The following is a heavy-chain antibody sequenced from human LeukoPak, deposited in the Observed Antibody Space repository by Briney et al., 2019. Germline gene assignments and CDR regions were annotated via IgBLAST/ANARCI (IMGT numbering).Heavy chain of an antibody. CDR1: GFTFRSYN. V-gene: IGHV3-48*01. Sequence: GGSLRLSCAASGFTFRSYNMNWVRQAPGKGLEWVSYIVSSSSTIYYADSVKGRFTISRDNAENSLYLQMNSLRAEDTAVYYCVRLATATTIVFDYWGQGTLVTVSS. CDR3: VRLATATTIVFDY. J-gene: IGHJ4*02. D-gene: IGHD1-1*01. CDR2: IVSSSSTI.